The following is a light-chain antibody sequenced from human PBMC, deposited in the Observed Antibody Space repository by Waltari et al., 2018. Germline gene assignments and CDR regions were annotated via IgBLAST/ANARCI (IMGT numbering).Light chain of an antibody. J-gene: IGKJ1*01. CDR3: QQYGSSHTYT. Sequence: EIVLTQSPGTLSLSPGERATLSCRASQSVSSSYLAWYQQKPGQAPRLLIYGASSRATGIPDGFSGSGSETDFTLTISRLEPEDFAVYYCQQYGSSHTYTFGQGTTVEIK. CDR2: GAS. V-gene: IGKV3-20*01. CDR1: QSVSSSY.